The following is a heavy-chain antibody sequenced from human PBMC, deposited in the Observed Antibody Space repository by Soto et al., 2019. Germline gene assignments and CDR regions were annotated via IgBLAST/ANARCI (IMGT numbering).Heavy chain of an antibody. J-gene: IGHJ1*01. CDR3: ARDHQIYCISTSCLEYFQH. V-gene: IGHV1-18*01. CDR2: ISAYNGNT. CDR1: GYTFTSYG. D-gene: IGHD2-2*01. Sequence: ASVKVSCKASGYTFTSYGISWVRQAPGQGLEWMGWISAYNGNTNYAQKLQGRVTMTTDTSTSTAYMELRSLRSDDTAVYYCARDHQIYCISTSCLEYFQHRGQGTLVTVSS.